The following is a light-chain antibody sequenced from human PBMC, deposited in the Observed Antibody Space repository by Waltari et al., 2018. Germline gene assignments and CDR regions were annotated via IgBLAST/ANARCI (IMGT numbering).Light chain of an antibody. CDR3: QAWDNSTVV. CDR2: QDD. V-gene: IGLV3-1*01. Sequence: SYELTQPPSVSVSPGQTASIPCSGDKLGDKYASWYQQKPAQSPVLVIYQDDKRPSGIPARFSGSNSGDTATLTIGGTQATDEADYFCQAWDNSTVVFGGGTKLTVL. CDR1: KLGDKY. J-gene: IGLJ2*01.